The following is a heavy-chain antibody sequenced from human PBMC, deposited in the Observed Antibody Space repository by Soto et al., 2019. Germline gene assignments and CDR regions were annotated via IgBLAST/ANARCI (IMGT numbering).Heavy chain of an antibody. CDR3: AKGAVTSSLYYFDY. D-gene: IGHD4-17*01. Sequence: QVQLVESGGGVVQPGRSLRLSCAASGFTFSSYGMHWVRQAPGKGLEWVAIISYDGSEKYYAGSVKGRVTISRHNSKNTLYLQMNSLRAEDTAVYYCAKGAVTSSLYYFDYWGQGTLVTVSS. CDR2: ISYDGSEK. V-gene: IGHV3-30*18. J-gene: IGHJ4*02. CDR1: GFTFSSYG.